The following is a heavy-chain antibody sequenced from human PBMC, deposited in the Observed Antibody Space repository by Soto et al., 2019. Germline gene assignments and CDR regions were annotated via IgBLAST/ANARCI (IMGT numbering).Heavy chain of an antibody. D-gene: IGHD1-26*01. CDR1: NASITSSGYY. V-gene: IGHV4-31*03. CDR2: IYHSGST. J-gene: IGHJ4*02. Sequence: QVQLQESGPRLVEASQTLSLTCTVSNASITSSGYYWSWVRQPPGKRLEWIGDIYHSGSTFYSPSLQSRLTMSVDTSKNQFSLTLRSVTAADTAFYHCARMSGTYYVPDYWGQGTLVTVSS. CDR3: ARMSGTYYVPDY.